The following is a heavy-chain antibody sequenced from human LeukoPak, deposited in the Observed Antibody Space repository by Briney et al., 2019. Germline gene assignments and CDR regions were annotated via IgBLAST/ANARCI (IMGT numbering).Heavy chain of an antibody. J-gene: IGHJ3*02. CDR3: ARDSRDHAFDI. V-gene: IGHV3-53*01. Sequence: GGSLRLSCAASGFTVSSNYMSWVHQAPGKGLEWVSVIYSGGSTYYADSVKGRFTISRDNSKNTLYLQMNSMRAEDTAVYYCARDSRDHAFDIWGQGTMVTVSS. CDR2: IYSGGST. D-gene: IGHD2/OR15-2a*01. CDR1: GFTVSSNY.